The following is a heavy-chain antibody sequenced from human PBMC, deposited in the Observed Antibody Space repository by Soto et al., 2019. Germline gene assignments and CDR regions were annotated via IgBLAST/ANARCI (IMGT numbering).Heavy chain of an antibody. J-gene: IGHJ4*02. CDR2: INHSGST. CDR1: GGSFSGYY. CDR3: ARGRYFDY. Sequence: SETLSLTCAVYGGSFSGYYWSWIRQPPGKGLEWIGEINHSGSTNYNPSLKSRVTISVDTSKNQFSLKLSSVTAADTAVYYCARGRYFDYWGQGTLVTVSS. V-gene: IGHV4-34*01.